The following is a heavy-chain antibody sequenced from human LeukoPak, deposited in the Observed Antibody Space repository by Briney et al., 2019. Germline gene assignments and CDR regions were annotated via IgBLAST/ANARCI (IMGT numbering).Heavy chain of an antibody. J-gene: IGHJ4*02. CDR3: ARVPESVGINYFDS. D-gene: IGHD1-26*01. CDR2: INHRGNT. Sequence: GSLRLSCAASGFTFSSYSMNWVRQAPGKGLEWIGEINHRGNTNYNPSLKSRVTLSVDTSKNQFSLKLKSVTAADTAVYYCARVPESVGINYFDSWGQGTQVTVSS. V-gene: IGHV4-34*01. CDR1: GFTFSSYS.